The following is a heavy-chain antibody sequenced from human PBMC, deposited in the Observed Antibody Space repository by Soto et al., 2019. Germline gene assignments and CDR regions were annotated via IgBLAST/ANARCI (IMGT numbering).Heavy chain of an antibody. CDR3: ARSVAVPGAHIDY. Sequence: PSETLSLTCSVSGGSISGSYWSWIRQSPGKGLEWLGYVYYTRSTNYSPSLRSRVSISVDTSKNEFSLRLSSVTAADTAVYFCARSVAVPGAHIDYWGQGTQVTVSS. J-gene: IGHJ4*02. D-gene: IGHD6-19*01. CDR1: GGSISGSY. V-gene: IGHV4-59*12. CDR2: VYYTRST.